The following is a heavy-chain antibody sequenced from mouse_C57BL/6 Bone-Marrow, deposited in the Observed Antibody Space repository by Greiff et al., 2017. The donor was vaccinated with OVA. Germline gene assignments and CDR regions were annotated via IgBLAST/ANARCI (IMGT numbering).Heavy chain of an antibody. V-gene: IGHV1-81*01. CDR1: AYTFPSSG. CDR3: AREATVVPYYLDY. CDR2: IYPRIGNP. D-gene: IGHD1-1*01. J-gene: IGHJ2*01. Sequence: QVQLRQSGAELACPGASVKLSCRASAYTFPSSGLSWVKQRTGQGLEWIGEIYPRIGNPYSNEKFKGKAPLTADKSSSTAYMELRSLTAEDSAVDFCAREATVVPYYLDYWGQGTTLTVSS.